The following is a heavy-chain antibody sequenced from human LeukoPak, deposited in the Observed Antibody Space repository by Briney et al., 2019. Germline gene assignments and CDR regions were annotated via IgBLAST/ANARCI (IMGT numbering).Heavy chain of an antibody. V-gene: IGHV3-7*01. CDR2: IKQDGSEK. CDR3: ARSPGGFGELAFDY. J-gene: IGHJ4*02. D-gene: IGHD3-10*01. CDR1: GFTFSSYW. Sequence: GGSLRLSCAASGFTFSSYWMSWVRQAPGKGLEWVANIKQDGSEKYYVDSVKGRFTISRDNAKNSLYLQMNSLRAEDTAVYYCARSPGGFGELAFDYWGQGTLVTVSS.